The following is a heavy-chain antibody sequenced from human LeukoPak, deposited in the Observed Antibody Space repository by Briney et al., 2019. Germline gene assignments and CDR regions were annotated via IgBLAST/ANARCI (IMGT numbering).Heavy chain of an antibody. CDR3: ATALVTMIEGEFDY. CDR2: INAGNGNT. J-gene: IGHJ4*02. CDR1: GYTFTSYA. Sequence: GASVKVSCKASGYTFTSYAMHWVRQAPGQRLEWVGWINAGNGNTKYSQKFQGRVTITRDTSASTAYMELSSLRSEDTAVYYCATALVTMIEGEFDYWGQGTLVTVSS. V-gene: IGHV1-3*01. D-gene: IGHD3-22*01.